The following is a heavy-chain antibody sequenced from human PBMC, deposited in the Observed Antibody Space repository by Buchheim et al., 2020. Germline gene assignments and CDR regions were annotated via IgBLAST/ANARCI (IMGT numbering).Heavy chain of an antibody. CDR3: ARGFADFWSGYYLDY. CDR2: INHSGST. Sequence: QVQLQQWGAGLLKPSETLSLTCAVYGGSFSGYYWSWIRQPPGKGLEWIGEINHSGSTNYNPSLKSRVTISVDTSKNQLSLKLSSVTAADTAVYYCARGFADFWSGYYLDYWGQGTL. D-gene: IGHD3-3*01. J-gene: IGHJ4*02. CDR1: GGSFSGYY. V-gene: IGHV4-34*01.